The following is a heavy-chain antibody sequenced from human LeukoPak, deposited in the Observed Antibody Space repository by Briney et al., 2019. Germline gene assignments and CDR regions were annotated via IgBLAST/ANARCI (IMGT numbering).Heavy chain of an antibody. D-gene: IGHD4-11*01. CDR1: GGSFSGYY. Sequence: PSETLSLTCAVYGGSFSGYYWSWIRQPPGKGLEWIGEINHSGSTNYNPSLKSRVTISVDTSKNQFSLKLSSVTAADTAVYYCARGPARSNRRAVDYWGQGTLVTVSS. CDR3: ARGPARSNRRAVDY. J-gene: IGHJ4*02. CDR2: INHSGST. V-gene: IGHV4-34*01.